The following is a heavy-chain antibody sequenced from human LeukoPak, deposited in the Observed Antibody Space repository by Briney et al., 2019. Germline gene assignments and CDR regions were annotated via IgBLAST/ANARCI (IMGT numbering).Heavy chain of an antibody. V-gene: IGHV1-2*02. Sequence: GASVKVSCKASGYTFTGYYIHWVRQAPGQGLEWLGWINPNSGDTNYAQNFQGRVTMTRDTSVNTAYMELRSLRSDDTAVYYCARTYYYDSSGYNPNDYWGQGTLVTVSS. CDR3: ARTYYYDSSGYNPNDY. CDR1: GYTFTGYY. D-gene: IGHD3-22*01. J-gene: IGHJ4*02. CDR2: INPNSGDT.